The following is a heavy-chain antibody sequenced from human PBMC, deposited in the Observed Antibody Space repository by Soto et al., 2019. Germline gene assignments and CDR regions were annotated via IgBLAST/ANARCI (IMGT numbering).Heavy chain of an antibody. D-gene: IGHD3-22*01. CDR1: GYTFTSYG. Sequence: QVQLEQSGAEVKKPGASVKVSCKASGYTFTSYGISWVRQAPGQGLEWMGWISTYNGNTKYAQKLQGRVTMTTDTSTSKVYMELRSLRSDDTAVYYCARDFGGNRSYYDSSAYEYYFDYWGQGTLVTVSS. CDR2: ISTYNGNT. V-gene: IGHV1-18*01. J-gene: IGHJ4*02. CDR3: ARDFGGNRSYYDSSAYEYYFDY.